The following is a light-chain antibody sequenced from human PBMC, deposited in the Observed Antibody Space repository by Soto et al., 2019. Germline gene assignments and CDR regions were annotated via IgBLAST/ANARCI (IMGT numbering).Light chain of an antibody. V-gene: IGKV1-9*01. Sequence: IQLTQSPSSLSASVGDRVTFTCRASQGIGNYLAWYQQKPGKAPKLLIYAASTLQSGVPSRFSGSGSGTDFTLTISSMQPEDLATYYCQQLNSYHTFGGGTKVDIK. CDR2: AAS. CDR1: QGIGNY. J-gene: IGKJ4*01. CDR3: QQLNSYHT.